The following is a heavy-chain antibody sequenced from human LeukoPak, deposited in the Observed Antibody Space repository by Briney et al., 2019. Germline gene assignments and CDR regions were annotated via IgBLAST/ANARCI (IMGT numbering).Heavy chain of an antibody. CDR3: ARGQEFDDGVFDS. D-gene: IGHD1-1*01. J-gene: IGHJ4*02. CDR2: IRSNGATA. V-gene: IGHV3-23*01. Sequence: PGGSLRLPCAASGFSFSSFAMTWVRQAPGKGLEWVSTIRSNGATAYNADSVKGRFTISRDNSKNTVYLQMNSLRVEGTAIYYCARGQEFDDGVFDSWGQGTLVTVSS. CDR1: GFSFSSFA.